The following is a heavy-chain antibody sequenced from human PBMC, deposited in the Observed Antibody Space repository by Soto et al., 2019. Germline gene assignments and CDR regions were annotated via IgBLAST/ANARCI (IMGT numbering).Heavy chain of an antibody. J-gene: IGHJ6*02. CDR3: ASLGWHG. Sequence: EVQLVESGGGLVQPGGSLRLSCAASGFTFSDSWMDWVRQAPGKGPEWVANIKQDGSEKNYVDSVKGRFTISRDNAKNSLYLQMNSLRAEDTAVYYCASLGWHGWGQGTTVTVSS. V-gene: IGHV3-7*01. CDR1: GFTFSDSW. D-gene: IGHD2-15*01. CDR2: IKQDGSEK.